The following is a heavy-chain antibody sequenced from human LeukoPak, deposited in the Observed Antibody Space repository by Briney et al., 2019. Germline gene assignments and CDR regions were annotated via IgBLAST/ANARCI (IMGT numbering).Heavy chain of an antibody. V-gene: IGHV3-11*04. Sequence: GGSLRLSCAASGFTFSDYYMSWIRQAPGKGLEWVSYISSSGSTIYYADSVKGRFTISRDNAKNSLYLQMNSLRAEDTAVYYCARERDVGTITQDYWGQGTLVTVSS. D-gene: IGHD1-26*01. CDR1: GFTFSDYY. CDR3: ARERDVGTITQDY. CDR2: ISSSGSTI. J-gene: IGHJ4*02.